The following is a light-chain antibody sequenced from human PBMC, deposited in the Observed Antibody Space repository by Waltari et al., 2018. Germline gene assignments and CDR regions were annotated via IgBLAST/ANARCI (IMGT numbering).Light chain of an antibody. Sequence: ETVLTQSPGTLSLSPGERATLSCRASQSLSTSLAWYQQKPGQAPRLVIYDASKRATGIPARFSGSGSGTDFTLTISSIEPEDFAVYYCHQRSNWITFGQGTRLEIK. V-gene: IGKV3-11*01. CDR2: DAS. J-gene: IGKJ5*01. CDR3: HQRSNWIT. CDR1: QSLSTS.